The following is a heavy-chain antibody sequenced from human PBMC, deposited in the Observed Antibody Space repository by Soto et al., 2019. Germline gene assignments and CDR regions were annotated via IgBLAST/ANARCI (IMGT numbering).Heavy chain of an antibody. J-gene: IGHJ4*02. Sequence: ASVKVSCKASGGTFSNYAISWVRQAPGQGLEWMGGIIPIFGTTNYAQRFQGRVTITADESTSTAYMELSNLRSEDTAVYYCAILPGRGGLHGTTVAQPAAIDFWGQGTLVTVSS. V-gene: IGHV1-69*13. CDR3: AILPGRGGLHGTTVAQPAAIDF. CDR2: IIPIFGTT. CDR1: GGTFSNYA. D-gene: IGHD2-2*01.